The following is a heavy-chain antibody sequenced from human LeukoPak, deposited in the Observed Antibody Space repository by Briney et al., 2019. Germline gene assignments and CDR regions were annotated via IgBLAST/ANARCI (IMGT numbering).Heavy chain of an antibody. CDR2: INHSGST. CDR1: GGSFSGYY. Sequence: SETLSLTCAVYGGSFSGYYWSWIRQPPGKGLEWIGEINHSGSTNYNPSLKSRVTISVDTSRNQFSLKLSSVTAADTAVYYCAGGVVYYYDSSGYLGGLWDYWGQGTLVTVSS. CDR3: AGGVVYYYDSSGYLGGLWDY. D-gene: IGHD3-22*01. J-gene: IGHJ4*02. V-gene: IGHV4-34*01.